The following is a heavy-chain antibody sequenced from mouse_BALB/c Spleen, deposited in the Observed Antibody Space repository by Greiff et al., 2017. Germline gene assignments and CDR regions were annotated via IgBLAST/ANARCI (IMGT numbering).Heavy chain of an antibody. J-gene: IGHJ3*01. V-gene: IGHV5-9*03. Sequence: EVQLVESGGGLVKPGGSLKLSCAASGFTFSSYTMSWVRQTPEKRLEWVATISSGGGNTYYPDSVKGRFTISRDNAKNNLYLQMSSLRSEDTALYYCASLNWDRFAYWGQGTLVTVSA. CDR1: GFTFSSYT. CDR3: ASLNWDRFAY. D-gene: IGHD4-1*01. CDR2: ISSGGGNT.